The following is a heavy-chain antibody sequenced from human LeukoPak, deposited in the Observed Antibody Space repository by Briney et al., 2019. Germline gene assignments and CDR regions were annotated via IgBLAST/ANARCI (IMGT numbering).Heavy chain of an antibody. J-gene: IGHJ4*02. D-gene: IGHD2-21*01. V-gene: IGHV1-46*01. CDR3: ARATYYYFEY. CDR2: INPSGGST. CDR1: GYTFTTFY. Sequence: ASVKVSCKASGYTFTTFYMHWVRQAPGQGLEWMGIINPSGGSTSYPQRFQGRVTMTTDTSTRTVYMELSSLRSEDTALYYCARATYYYFEYWGQGTLVTVSS.